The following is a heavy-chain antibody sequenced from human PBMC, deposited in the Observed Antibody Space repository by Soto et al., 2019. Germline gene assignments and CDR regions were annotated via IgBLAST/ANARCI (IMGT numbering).Heavy chain of an antibody. V-gene: IGHV1-2*02. J-gene: IGHJ3*02. CDR2: INPNSGGT. D-gene: IGHD1-26*01. CDR1: GYTFTGYY. CDR3: ARDRVISFVTKYSGSYYGAFDI. Sequence: ASVKVSCKASGYTFTGYYMHWVRQAPGQGLEWMGWINPNSGGTNYAQKFQGRVTMTRDTSISTAYMELSRLRSDDTAVYYCARDRVISFVTKYSGSYYGAFDIWGQGTMVTVSS.